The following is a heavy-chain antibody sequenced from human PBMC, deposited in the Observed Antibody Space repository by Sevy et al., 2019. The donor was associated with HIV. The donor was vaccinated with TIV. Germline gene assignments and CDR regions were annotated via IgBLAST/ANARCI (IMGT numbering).Heavy chain of an antibody. V-gene: IGHV3-48*03. CDR1: GFTFSSYE. J-gene: IGHJ6*02. D-gene: IGHD2-2*02. Sequence: GGSLRLSCAASGFTFSSYEMNWVRQAPGKGLEWVSYISSSGSTIYYADSVKGRFTISRDNAKNSLYLQMNSLRAEDTAVYYCGRYCSSTSCYTPRSGYYYGMDVWGQGTTVTVSS. CDR2: ISSSGSTI. CDR3: GRYCSSTSCYTPRSGYYYGMDV.